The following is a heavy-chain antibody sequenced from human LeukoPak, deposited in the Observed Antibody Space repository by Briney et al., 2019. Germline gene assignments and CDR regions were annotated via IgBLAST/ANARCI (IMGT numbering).Heavy chain of an antibody. Sequence: GASVKVSCKASGYTFTSYGISWVRRAPGQGLEWMGWISAYNGNTNYAQKLQGRVTMTTDTSTSTAYMELSSLRSEDTAVYYCAREHNWGPHDAFDIWGQGTMVTVSS. CDR1: GYTFTSYG. CDR2: ISAYNGNT. V-gene: IGHV1-18*01. D-gene: IGHD7-27*01. J-gene: IGHJ3*02. CDR3: AREHNWGPHDAFDI.